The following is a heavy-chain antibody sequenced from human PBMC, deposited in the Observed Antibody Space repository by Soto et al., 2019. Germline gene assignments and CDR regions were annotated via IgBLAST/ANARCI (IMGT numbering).Heavy chain of an antibody. D-gene: IGHD2-2*01. CDR2: IILPFGTP. CDR1: GGTFSNYA. Sequence: SVKVSCKASGGTFSNYAIAWLRQAPGQGFEWMGGIILPFGTPNYAQKFQGRVTISADESMTTAYMEMSGLTSEDTAVYSCTTGGEYCSSPSCYDTFDYWGQGTLVTVS. CDR3: TTGGEYCSSPSCYDTFDY. J-gene: IGHJ4*02. V-gene: IGHV1-69*13.